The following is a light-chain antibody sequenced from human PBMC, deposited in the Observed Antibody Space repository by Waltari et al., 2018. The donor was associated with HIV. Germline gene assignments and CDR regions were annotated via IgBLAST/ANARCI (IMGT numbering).Light chain of an antibody. Sequence: RVTFTCRASQNVESYLAWYQQKPGTAPKLLMYQTSSLQTGVPSRFSGLGSGTDFSLTISSLQPDDFATYYCQQYNRYPITFVGGTML. V-gene: IGKV1-5*03. CDR2: QTS. J-gene: IGKJ4*01. CDR1: QNVESY. CDR3: QQYNRYPIT.